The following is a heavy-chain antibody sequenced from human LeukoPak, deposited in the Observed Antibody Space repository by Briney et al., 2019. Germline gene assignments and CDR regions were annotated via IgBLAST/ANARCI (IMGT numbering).Heavy chain of an antibody. CDR2: ISAYNDNT. D-gene: IGHD3-9*01. V-gene: IGHV1-18*04. Sequence: ASVKVSCKASGYTFTSYGISWVRQARGQGLEWMGWISAYNDNTNYAQKLQGRVTMTTDTSTSTAYMELRSLRSDDTAVYYCATAMFGENHYGILTQDYWGQGTLVTVSS. J-gene: IGHJ4*02. CDR1: GYTFTSYG. CDR3: ATAMFGENHYGILTQDY.